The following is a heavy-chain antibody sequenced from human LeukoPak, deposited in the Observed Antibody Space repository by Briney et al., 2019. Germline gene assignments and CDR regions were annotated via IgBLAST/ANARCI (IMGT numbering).Heavy chain of an antibody. D-gene: IGHD3-10*01. CDR1: GYSFTTFW. J-gene: IGHJ4*02. CDR2: IYPRDSDT. V-gene: IGHV5-51*01. CDR3: VRQGHFREFDF. Sequence: GESLKISCQGSGYSFTTFWIGWVRQMPGKGLEWMGIIYPRDSDTRYSPSFQGQVTISADNSTNTAYVQWSSLQASDTAIYYCVRQGHFREFDFWGQGTLVTVSS.